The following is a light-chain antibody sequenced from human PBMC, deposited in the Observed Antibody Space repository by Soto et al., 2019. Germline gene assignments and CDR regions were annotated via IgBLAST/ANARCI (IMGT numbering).Light chain of an antibody. Sequence: DIQMTQSPSSLSASVGDRVTITCQASHNINNYLNWYQQKPGRAPKLLIYDASNLEAGVPSRFGGSASGTGFTFTISRLQPEDIATYYCQQYENLPTFGSGTRLAI. CDR3: QQYENLPT. V-gene: IGKV1-33*01. J-gene: IGKJ5*01. CDR1: HNINNY. CDR2: DAS.